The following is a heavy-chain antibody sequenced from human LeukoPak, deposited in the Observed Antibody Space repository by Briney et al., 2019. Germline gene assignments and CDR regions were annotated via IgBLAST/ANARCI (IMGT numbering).Heavy chain of an antibody. D-gene: IGHD2-2*01. CDR2: IIPIFGIA. Sequence: RASVKVSCKAPGGTFSSYAISWVRQAPGQGLEWMGRIIPIFGIANYAQKFQGRVTITADKSTSTAYMELSSLRSEDTAVYYCARSKVVPAAQRWNWFDPWGQGTLVTVSS. V-gene: IGHV1-69*04. CDR1: GGTFSSYA. J-gene: IGHJ5*02. CDR3: ARSKVVPAAQRWNWFDP.